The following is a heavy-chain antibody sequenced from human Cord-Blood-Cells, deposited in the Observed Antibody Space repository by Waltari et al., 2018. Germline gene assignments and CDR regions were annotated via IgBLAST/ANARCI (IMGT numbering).Heavy chain of an antibody. CDR2: INPSGGST. V-gene: IGHV1-46*01. CDR3: ASAYRGENWDDAFDI. Sequence: QLQLVQSGAEVEKPGAAVKDSCKASGDTFTSYYMHGVRQAPGQGLEWMGIINPSGGSTSYAQKFQGRVTMTRDTSTSTVYMELSSLRSEDTAVYYCASAYRGENWDDAFDIWGQGTMVTVSS. J-gene: IGHJ3*02. CDR1: GDTFTSYY. D-gene: IGHD3-16*01.